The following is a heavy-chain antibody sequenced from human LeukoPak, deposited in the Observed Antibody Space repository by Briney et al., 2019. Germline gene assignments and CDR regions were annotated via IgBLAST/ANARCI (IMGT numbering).Heavy chain of an antibody. V-gene: IGHV4-34*01. CDR1: GGSFSGYY. Sequence: SETLSLTCAVYGGSFSGYYWSWIRQPPGKGLECIGEINHSGSTNYSPSLKSRVTISVDTSKNQFSLELSSVTAADTAVYYCAREGGLNSSSWFSFDYWGQGTLVTVSS. J-gene: IGHJ4*02. CDR2: INHSGST. D-gene: IGHD6-13*01. CDR3: AREGGLNSSSWFSFDY.